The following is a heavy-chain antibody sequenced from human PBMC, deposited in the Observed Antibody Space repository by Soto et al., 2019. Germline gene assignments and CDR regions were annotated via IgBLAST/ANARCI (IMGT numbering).Heavy chain of an antibody. CDR3: ARHVGYDFWSGYRHNYYYGMDV. CDR2: IDPSDSYT. CDR1: GYSFTSYW. D-gene: IGHD3-3*01. J-gene: IGHJ6*02. Sequence: PGESLKISCKGSGYSFTSYWISWVRQMPGKGLEWMGRIDPSDSYTNYSPSFQGHVTISADKSISTAYLQWSSLKASDTAMYYCARHVGYDFWSGYRHNYYYGMDVWGQGTTVTVS. V-gene: IGHV5-10-1*01.